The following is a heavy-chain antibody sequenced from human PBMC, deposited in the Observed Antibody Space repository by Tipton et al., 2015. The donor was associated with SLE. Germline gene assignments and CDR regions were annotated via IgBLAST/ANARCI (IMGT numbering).Heavy chain of an antibody. CDR1: GYSFTRYW. D-gene: IGHD2-15*01. CDR2: IYPGDSDT. J-gene: IGHJ3*02. Sequence: QLVQSGAEVKKPGESLKISCKGSGYSFTRYWIAWVRQMSGKGLEWMGIIYPGDSDTRYSPSFQGQVTISADKSISTAYLQWSSLKASDTAMYYCARPSDNSYCRGGSCYWDGFDIWGQGTMVTVSS. CDR3: ARPSDNSYCRGGSCYWDGFDI. V-gene: IGHV5-51*03.